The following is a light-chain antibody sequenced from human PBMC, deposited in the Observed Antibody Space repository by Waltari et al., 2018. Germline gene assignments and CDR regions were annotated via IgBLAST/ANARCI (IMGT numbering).Light chain of an antibody. CDR1: QSVLYSSNNRNY. CDR2: WAS. J-gene: IGKJ4*01. Sequence: DIVMTQSPDSLAVSLGERATINCKSSQSVLYSSNNRNYLTWYKQKPGQPPKLLIYWASIRGSAVPYQCSGIGSGTDFTRTINSLQAEDVAVYYCQQYYATPLTFGGGTKVEIK. V-gene: IGKV4-1*01. CDR3: QQYYATPLT.